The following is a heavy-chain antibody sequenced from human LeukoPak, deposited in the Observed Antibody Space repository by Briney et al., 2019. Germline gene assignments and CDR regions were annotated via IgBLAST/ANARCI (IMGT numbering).Heavy chain of an antibody. V-gene: IGHV1-8*02. Sequence: GASVKVSCKAAGSTFSSYAISLVRQATGQGLEWMGWMNPNSGNTGYAQKFQGRVTMTRNTSISTAYMELSSLRSEDTAVYYCATLGRAFYDFWSGYSFDYWGQGTLVTVSS. D-gene: IGHD3-3*01. CDR1: GSTFSSYA. CDR3: ATLGRAFYDFWSGYSFDY. CDR2: MNPNSGNT. J-gene: IGHJ4*02.